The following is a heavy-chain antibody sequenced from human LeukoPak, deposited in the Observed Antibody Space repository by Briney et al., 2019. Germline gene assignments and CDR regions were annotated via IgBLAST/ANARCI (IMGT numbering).Heavy chain of an antibody. D-gene: IGHD2-2*01. V-gene: IGHV3-21*01. J-gene: IGHJ4*02. CDR3: ARVFGVPAAYFDY. Sequence: GGSLRLSCAASGFTFSSYSMNWVRQAPGKGLEWVSSISSSSSYIYYADSVKGRFTISRDNAKNSLYLQMNSLRAEDTAVYYCARVFGVPAAYFDYWGQGTLVTVSS. CDR1: GFTFSSYS. CDR2: ISSSSSYI.